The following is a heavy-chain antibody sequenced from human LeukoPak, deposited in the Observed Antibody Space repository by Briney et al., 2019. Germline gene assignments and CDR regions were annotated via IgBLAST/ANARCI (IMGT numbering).Heavy chain of an antibody. CDR3: ARKGVVALNWFDP. V-gene: IGHV3-11*01. CDR2: ISSSGSTI. D-gene: IGHD2-15*01. Sequence: PGGSLRLSCAASGFTFSDYYMSWIRQGPGKGLEWVSYISSSGSTIYYADSVKGRFTISRDNAKNSLYLQMNSLRAEDTAVYYCARKGVVALNWFDPWGQGTLVTVSS. CDR1: GFTFSDYY. J-gene: IGHJ5*02.